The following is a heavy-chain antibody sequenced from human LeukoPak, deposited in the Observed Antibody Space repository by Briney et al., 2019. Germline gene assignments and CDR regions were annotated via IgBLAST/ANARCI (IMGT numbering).Heavy chain of an antibody. D-gene: IGHD3-22*01. CDR3: AREGETYYYDSSGYYYDY. Sequence: GGSLRLSCAASGFTFSDYYMSWIRQAPGKGLEWVADINQDETEKNHVDSVRGRFTISRDNAENSLYLQMNSLRAEDTAVYYCAREGETYYYDSSGYYYDYWGQGTLVTVSS. CDR1: GFTFSDYY. J-gene: IGHJ4*02. V-gene: IGHV3-7*03. CDR2: INQDETEK.